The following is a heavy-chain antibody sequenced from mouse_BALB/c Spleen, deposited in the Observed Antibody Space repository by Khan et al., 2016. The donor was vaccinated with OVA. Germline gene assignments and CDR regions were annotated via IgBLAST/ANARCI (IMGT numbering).Heavy chain of an antibody. V-gene: IGHV14-1*02. Sequence: VQLQQSGAELVRPGALVKLSCKASGFNIKDYYMHWVKQRPEQGLVWIGRIDPENGDTIYDPNFQGKASITSDTSSTTAYLQLSSLTSEDTAVYYCARDGYSPWFAYWGQGTLVTVSA. D-gene: IGHD2-3*01. J-gene: IGHJ3*01. CDR1: GFNIKDYY. CDR3: ARDGYSPWFAY. CDR2: IDPENGDT.